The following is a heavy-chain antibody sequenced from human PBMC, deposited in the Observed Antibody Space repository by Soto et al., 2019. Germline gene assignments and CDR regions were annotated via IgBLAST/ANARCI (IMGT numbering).Heavy chain of an antibody. CDR2: IYYSGST. J-gene: IGHJ4*02. CDR1: GGSISSYY. V-gene: IGHV4-59*01. Sequence: SETLSLTCTVSGGSISSYYWSWIRQPPGKGLEWIGYIYYSGSTNYNPSLKSRVTISVDTSKNQFSVKLSSVTAADTAVYYCARYCSSTSCQYYFDDWGQGTLVTVSS. CDR3: ARYCSSTSCQYYFDD. D-gene: IGHD2-2*01.